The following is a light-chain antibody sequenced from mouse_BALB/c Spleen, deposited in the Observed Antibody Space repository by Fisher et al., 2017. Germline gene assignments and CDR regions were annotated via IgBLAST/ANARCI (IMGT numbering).Light chain of an antibody. CDR3: QQRSSYPPT. J-gene: IGKJ5*01. Sequence: IVMTQSPAIMSASPGEKVTMTCSASSSVSYMYWYQQKPGSSPRLLIYDTSNLASGVPVRFSGSGSGTSYSLTISRMEAEDAATYYCQQRSSYPPTFGAGTKL. V-gene: IGKV4-55*01. CDR2: DTS. CDR1: SSVSY.